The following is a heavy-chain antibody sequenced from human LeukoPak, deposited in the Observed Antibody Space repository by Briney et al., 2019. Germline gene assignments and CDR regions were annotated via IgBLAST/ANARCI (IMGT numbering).Heavy chain of an antibody. J-gene: IGHJ2*01. CDR3: ARRAYYDSSGYHPTSGYFDL. CDR2: IYVNGIT. D-gene: IGHD3-22*01. V-gene: IGHV4-4*08. CDR1: GGSMFNYY. Sequence: SETLSLTCTVSGGSMFNYYWNWIRQPPGKGLEWIGYIYVNGITNYSPSLRSRGTIPIATSKNQFSLRLTSVTAADTAMYYCARRAYYDSSGYHPTSGYFDLWGRGTLVSVSS.